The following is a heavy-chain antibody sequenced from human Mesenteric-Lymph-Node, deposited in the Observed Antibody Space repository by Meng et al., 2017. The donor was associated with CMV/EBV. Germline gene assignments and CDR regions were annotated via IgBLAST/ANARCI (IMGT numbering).Heavy chain of an antibody. CDR3: AGGLFSVVVPSYGMDV. J-gene: IGHJ6*02. CDR2: INPNSGGT. D-gene: IGHD2-2*01. CDR1: GYTFTGYY. V-gene: IGHV1-2*02. Sequence: ASVKVSCKASGYTFTGYYMHWVRQAPGQGLEWMGWINPNSGGTNYAQKFQGRVTMTRDTSISTAYMELSRLRSDDTAVYYCAGGLFSVVVPSYGMDVWGQGTTVTVSS.